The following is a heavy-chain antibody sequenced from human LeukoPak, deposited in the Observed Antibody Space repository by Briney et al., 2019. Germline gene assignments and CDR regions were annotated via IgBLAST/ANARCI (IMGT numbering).Heavy chain of an antibody. CDR2: ISWNSGSI. J-gene: IGHJ3*02. V-gene: IGHV3-9*03. CDR1: GFTFDDYA. D-gene: IGHD2-21*02. CDR3: AKDWCGGDCLTDAFDI. Sequence: PGGSLRLSCAASGFTFDDYAMHWVRQAPGKGLEWVSGISWNSGSIGYADSVKGRFTISRDNAKNSLYLQMISLRAEDMAVYYCAKDWCGGDCLTDAFDIWGQGTMVTVSS.